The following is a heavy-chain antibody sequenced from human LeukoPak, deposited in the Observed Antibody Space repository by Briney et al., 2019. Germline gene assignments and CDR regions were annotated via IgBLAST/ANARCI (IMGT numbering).Heavy chain of an antibody. D-gene: IGHD3-3*01. CDR1: GGSFSGYY. CDR3: ARDSRITIFGVVIGHYFDY. CDR2: INHSGST. V-gene: IGHV4-34*01. J-gene: IGHJ4*02. Sequence: SETLSLTCAVYGGSFSGYYWSWIRQPPGKGLEWIGEINHSGSTNYNPSLKSRVTISVDTSKNQSSLKLSSETAADTAVYYCARDSRITIFGVVIGHYFDYWGQGTLVTVSS.